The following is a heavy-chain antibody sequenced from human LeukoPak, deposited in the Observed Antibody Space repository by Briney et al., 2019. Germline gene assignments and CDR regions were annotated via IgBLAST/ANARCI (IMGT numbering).Heavy chain of an antibody. CDR3: AKDNSSSWYAPLDY. Sequence: PGGSLRLSCAASGFTFSSYAMGWVRQAPGKGLEWVSAISGSGGSTYYADSVKGRFTISRGNSKNTLYLQMNSLRAEDTAVYYCAKDNSSSWYAPLDYWGQGTLVTVSS. CDR2: ISGSGGST. CDR1: GFTFSSYA. D-gene: IGHD6-13*01. J-gene: IGHJ4*02. V-gene: IGHV3-23*01.